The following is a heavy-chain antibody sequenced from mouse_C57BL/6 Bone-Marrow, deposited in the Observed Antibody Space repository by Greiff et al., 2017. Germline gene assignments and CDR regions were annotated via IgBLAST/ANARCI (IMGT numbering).Heavy chain of an antibody. D-gene: IGHD2-1*01. Sequence: EVQRVESGGGLVKPGGSLKLSCAASGFTFSSYTMSWVRQTPEKRLEWVATISGGGGNTYYPDSVKGRFTISRDNAKNTLYLQMSSLRSEDTALYYCARPLYPGYFDVWGTGTTVTVSS. J-gene: IGHJ1*03. CDR3: ARPLYPGYFDV. V-gene: IGHV5-9*01. CDR2: ISGGGGNT. CDR1: GFTFSSYT.